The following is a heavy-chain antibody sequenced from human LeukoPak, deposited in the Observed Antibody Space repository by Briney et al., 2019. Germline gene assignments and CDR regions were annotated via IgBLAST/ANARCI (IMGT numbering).Heavy chain of an antibody. V-gene: IGHV4-39*01. Sequence: SETLSLTSTASAGSITSSRSSWGRVRQPPGEGLEWIASIYYTESTYYNPSLKSRVTISVATSKNQFSLKLSSVTAADTAVYYCASQSIIGTPPLGYFDYWGQGILVSVSS. CDR2: IYYTEST. CDR1: AGSITSSRSS. D-gene: IGHD3-10*01. J-gene: IGHJ4*02. CDR3: ASQSIIGTPPLGYFDY.